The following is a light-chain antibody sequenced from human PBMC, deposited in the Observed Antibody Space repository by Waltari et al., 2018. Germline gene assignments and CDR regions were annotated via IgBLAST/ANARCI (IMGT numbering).Light chain of an antibody. CDR3: ATWDDSLSGWV. V-gene: IGLV1-47*01. Sequence: QSVLTQPPSASGTPGQRVTISCSGNSLHIGNNYVYWYQQLPLTAPKLLIYRNNQRPSGVPDRFSGSKSGTSASLAISGLRSEDEADYYCATWDDSLSGWVFAGGTKLTVL. CDR2: RNN. J-gene: IGLJ3*02. CDR1: SLHIGNNY.